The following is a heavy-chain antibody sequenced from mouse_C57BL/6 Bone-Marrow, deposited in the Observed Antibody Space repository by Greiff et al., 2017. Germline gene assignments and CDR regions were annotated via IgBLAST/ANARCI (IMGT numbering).Heavy chain of an antibody. J-gene: IGHJ4*01. CDR3: ARDDDGYSLYAMDY. V-gene: IGHV1-50*01. D-gene: IGHD2-3*01. Sequence: QQSCKASGYTFTSYWMQWVKQRPGQGLEWIGEIDPSDSYTNYNQKFKGKATLTVDTSSSTAYMQLSSLTSEDSAVYYCARDDDGYSLYAMDYWGQGTSVTVSS. CDR2: IDPSDSYT. CDR1: GYTFTSYW.